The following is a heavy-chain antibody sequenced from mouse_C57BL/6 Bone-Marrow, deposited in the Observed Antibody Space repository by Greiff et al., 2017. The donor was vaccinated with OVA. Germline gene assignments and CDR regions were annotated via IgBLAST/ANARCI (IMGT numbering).Heavy chain of an antibody. V-gene: IGHV3-6*01. D-gene: IGHD1-1*01. J-gene: IGHJ3*01. Sequence: EVKLQESGPGLVKPSQSLSLTCSVTGYSITSGYYWNWIRQFPGNKLEWMGYISYDGSNNYNPSLKNRISITRDTSKNQFFLKLNSVTTEDTATYYCARDLYYGSSYPSWFAYWGQGTLVTVSA. CDR2: ISYDGSN. CDR3: ARDLYYGSSYPSWFAY. CDR1: GYSITSGYY.